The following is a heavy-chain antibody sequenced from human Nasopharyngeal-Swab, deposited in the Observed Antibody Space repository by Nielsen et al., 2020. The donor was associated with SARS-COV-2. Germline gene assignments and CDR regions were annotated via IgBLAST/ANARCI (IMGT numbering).Heavy chain of an antibody. CDR2: VYPSGRT. Sequence: SETLSLTCAVSGGSINTDNWWSWVRQPPGKELEWIGEVYPSGRTNYKWSFRSRVRMSIDKSKNQLSLELTSMTAADTAVYYCAKGTWAERVDKGDYGAFNVWGQGTMVTVSS. CDR3: AKGTWAERVDKGDYGAFNV. J-gene: IGHJ3*01. CDR1: GGSINTDNW. V-gene: IGHV4-4*02. D-gene: IGHD4-17*01.